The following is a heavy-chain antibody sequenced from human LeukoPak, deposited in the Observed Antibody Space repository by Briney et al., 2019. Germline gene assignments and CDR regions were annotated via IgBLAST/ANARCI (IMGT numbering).Heavy chain of an antibody. CDR1: GFTFSSYS. CDR2: ISSSNSYI. Sequence: GGSLRLSCAASGFTFSSYSMNWVRRAPGKGLEWVSSISSSNSYIYYADSVKGRFTISRDNAKNSLYLQMTSLRAEDTAVYYCAATGDYSAWYLLDYWGQGTLVTVSS. D-gene: IGHD7-27*01. CDR3: AATGDYSAWYLLDY. J-gene: IGHJ4*02. V-gene: IGHV3-21*01.